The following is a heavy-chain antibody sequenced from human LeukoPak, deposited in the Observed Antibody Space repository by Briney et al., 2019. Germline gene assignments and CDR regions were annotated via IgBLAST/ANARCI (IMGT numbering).Heavy chain of an antibody. Sequence: SETLSLTCTVSGYSISSGYYWGWIRQPPGKGLEWIGSIYHSGSTYYNPSLKSRVTISVDTSKNQFSLKLSSVTAADTAVYYCARLAYGFYDYWGQGTLVTVSS. V-gene: IGHV4-38-2*02. CDR1: GYSISSGYY. D-gene: IGHD4-17*01. CDR3: ARLAYGFYDY. J-gene: IGHJ4*02. CDR2: IYHSGST.